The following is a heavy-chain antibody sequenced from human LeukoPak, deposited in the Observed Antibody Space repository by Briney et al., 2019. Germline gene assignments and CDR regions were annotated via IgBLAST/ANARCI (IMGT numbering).Heavy chain of an antibody. CDR3: ARASSKQLAGYLPDGFDI. Sequence: GGSLRLSCAASGFTFSSYSMNWVRQAPGKGLEWVSSISSSGTYVYYADSVKGRFTISRDNAKNSLSLQMNSLRADDAAVYYCARASSKQLAGYLPDGFDIWGQKTMGSVSS. CDR1: GFTFSSYS. CDR2: ISSSGTYV. J-gene: IGHJ3*02. D-gene: IGHD3-9*01. V-gene: IGHV3-21*01.